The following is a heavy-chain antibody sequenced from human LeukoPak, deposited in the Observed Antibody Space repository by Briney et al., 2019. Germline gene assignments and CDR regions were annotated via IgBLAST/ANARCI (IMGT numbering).Heavy chain of an antibody. D-gene: IGHD6-19*01. J-gene: IGHJ3*02. Sequence: PSGTLSLTCAVSGGSISSSNWWGWVRQPPGKGLEWIGEIYHSGSTNYNPSLKSRVTISVDKSKNQFSLKLSSVTAADTAVYYCASLAVAGIEDAFDIWGQGTMVTVSS. CDR2: IYHSGST. V-gene: IGHV4-4*02. CDR3: ASLAVAGIEDAFDI. CDR1: GGSISSSNW.